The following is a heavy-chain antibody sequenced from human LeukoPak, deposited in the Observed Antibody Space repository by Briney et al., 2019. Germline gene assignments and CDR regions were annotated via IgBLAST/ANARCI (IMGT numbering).Heavy chain of an antibody. V-gene: IGHV3-21*06. CDR2: ISSSSRYI. D-gene: IGHD6-19*01. J-gene: IGHJ3*02. Sequence: PGGSLRLSCAASGFTFSGYSMNWVRQAPGKGLEWVSAISSSSRYIYYADSVTGRFTISRDNAKNSLYLQMNSLRAEDTAVYYCARARAVAGPDAFDIWGQGTMVTVSS. CDR1: GFTFSGYS. CDR3: ARARAVAGPDAFDI.